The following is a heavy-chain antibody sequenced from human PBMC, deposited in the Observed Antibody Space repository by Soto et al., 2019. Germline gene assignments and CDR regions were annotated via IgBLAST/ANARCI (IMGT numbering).Heavy chain of an antibody. CDR1: GGSIRSGGYL. Sequence: QLQLRESGSGLVKPSQTLSLTCVVSGGSIRSGGYLWSWIRQPPGKGLEWIGYIHHSGSPYYNPSLKSRVTMSGDMSNNQFSLNLNSVTAADTAVYYCASDQSAATGDDAFELWGQGTMVTVSS. CDR3: ASDQSAATGDDAFEL. CDR2: IHHSGSP. D-gene: IGHD6-25*01. J-gene: IGHJ3*01. V-gene: IGHV4-30-2*01.